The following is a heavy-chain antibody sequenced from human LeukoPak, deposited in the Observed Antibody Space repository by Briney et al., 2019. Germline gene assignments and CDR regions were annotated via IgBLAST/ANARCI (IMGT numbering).Heavy chain of an antibody. D-gene: IGHD6-6*01. CDR2: IKQDGSEK. CDR3: ARDWYSSSSGGFDP. Sequence: GGSLRLSCAASGFTFSSYWMSWVRQAQGKGLEWVANIKQDGSEKYYVDSVKGRITISRDNAKNSLYLQMNSLRAEDTAVYYCARDWYSSSSGGFDPWGQGTLVTVSS. J-gene: IGHJ5*02. CDR1: GFTFSSYW. V-gene: IGHV3-7*01.